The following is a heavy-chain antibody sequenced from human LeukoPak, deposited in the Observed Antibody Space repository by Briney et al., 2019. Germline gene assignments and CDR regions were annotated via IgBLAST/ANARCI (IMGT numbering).Heavy chain of an antibody. CDR1: GFTYTNYS. CDR3: ARDRAWDLVYGWFDP. CDR2: ISTSSTTI. D-gene: IGHD1-26*01. J-gene: IGHJ5*02. Sequence: GGSLRLSRAASGFTYTNYSMNWVRQAPGKGLEWVSYISTSSTTIYYADSVKGRFTISRDNAKNSLYLQMNSLRAEDTAVYYCARDRAWDLVYGWFDPWGQGTLVTVSS. V-gene: IGHV3-48*04.